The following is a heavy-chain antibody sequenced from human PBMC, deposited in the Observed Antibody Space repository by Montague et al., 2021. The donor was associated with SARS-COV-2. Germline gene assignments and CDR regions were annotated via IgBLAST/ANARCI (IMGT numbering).Heavy chain of an antibody. CDR1: GFTFSSYS. V-gene: IGHV3-21*01. J-gene: IGHJ3*02. D-gene: IGHD4-11*01. Sequence: SLRLSCAASGFTFSSYSMNWVRQAPGKGLEWVSSLSSSSSYIYYXXSLKGRFTISRDNAKNSLYLQMNSLRAEDTAVYYCARDATTLAFDIWGQGTMVTVSS. CDR3: ARDATTLAFDI. CDR2: LSSSSSYI.